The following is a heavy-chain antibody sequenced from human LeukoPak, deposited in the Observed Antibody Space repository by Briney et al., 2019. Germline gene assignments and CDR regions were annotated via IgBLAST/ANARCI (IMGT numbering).Heavy chain of an antibody. CDR3: ATSYDMGWLIGY. D-gene: IGHD3/OR15-3a*01. V-gene: IGHV3-7*03. CDR1: GFTFSSYW. J-gene: IGHJ4*02. CDR2: IKQDGSEK. Sequence: GGSLRLSCAASGFTFSSYWVNWVRQAPGQGPEWVANIKQDGSEKFYVASVKGRFTISRDNAKNSLYLQMNSLRAEDTALYYCATSYDMGWLIGYWGQGTLVTVSS.